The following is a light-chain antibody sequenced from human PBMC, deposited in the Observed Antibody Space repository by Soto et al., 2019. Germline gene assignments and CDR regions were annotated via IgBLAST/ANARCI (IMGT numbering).Light chain of an antibody. CDR3: QQSYSTPPDT. Sequence: DIQMTQSPSSLSASVGARVTITCRASQSISSYLNWYQQKPGKAPKLLIYAASSLQSGVPSRFSGSGSGTDFTLTISRLQPEDFATYYCQQSYSTPPDTFGQGTKLEIK. CDR2: AAS. V-gene: IGKV1-39*01. CDR1: QSISSY. J-gene: IGKJ2*01.